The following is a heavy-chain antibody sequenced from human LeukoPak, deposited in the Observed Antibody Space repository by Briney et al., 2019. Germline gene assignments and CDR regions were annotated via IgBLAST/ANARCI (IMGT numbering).Heavy chain of an antibody. CDR2: IYYSGST. D-gene: IGHD3-10*01. J-gene: IGHJ3*02. CDR1: GGSISSSSYY. CDR3: ARSPNVLLWFGGAFDI. V-gene: IGHV4-39*07. Sequence: PSETLSLTCTVSGGSISSSSYYWGWIRQPPGKGLVWIGSIYYSGSTYYNPSLKSRVTISVDTSKNQFSLKLSSVTAADTAVYYCARSPNVLLWFGGAFDIWGQGTMVTVSS.